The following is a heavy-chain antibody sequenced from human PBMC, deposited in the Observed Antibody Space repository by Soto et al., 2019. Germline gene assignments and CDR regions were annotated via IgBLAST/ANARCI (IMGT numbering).Heavy chain of an antibody. D-gene: IGHD3-10*01. J-gene: IGHJ1*01. Sequence: GGSLRLSCAASGFTFTNYAVSWVRQAPGKGLECVSSITDSGGSTYYADSVKGRFTISRDNSRSTLYLQVNSLRAEDTAVYYCVRGRTSYFYWGQGILVTVSS. V-gene: IGHV3-23*01. CDR3: VRGRTSYFY. CDR1: GFTFTNYA. CDR2: ITDSGGST.